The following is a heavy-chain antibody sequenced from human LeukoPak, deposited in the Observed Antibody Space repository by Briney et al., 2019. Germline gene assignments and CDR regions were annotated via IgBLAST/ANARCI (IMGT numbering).Heavy chain of an antibody. CDR2: ISASGGSK. Sequence: GGSLRLSCAASRFTFKTNTMNWVRQAPGKGLEWLSSISASGGSKYYADSVRGRFIISGDNARESLYLQMNNLRAEDTAVYYCVRGDRRDFWGQGTLVTVSS. J-gene: IGHJ4*02. CDR1: RFTFKTNT. D-gene: IGHD2-21*02. CDR3: VRGDRRDF. V-gene: IGHV3-21*01.